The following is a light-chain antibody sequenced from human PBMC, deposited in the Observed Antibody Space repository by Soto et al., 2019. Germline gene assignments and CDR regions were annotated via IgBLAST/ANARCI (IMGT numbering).Light chain of an antibody. CDR3: QERKSYPIM. J-gene: IGKJ5*01. CDR1: QDSNTY. V-gene: IGKV1-9*01. Sequence: DIQLTQSPSFLSASVGDRVTITCRASQDSNTYLAWYQQKPGKAPKLLVFAASTLQNGVPSRVSGRGSGTEFTVTSASLQPEDFATYYCQERKSYPIMLGKGTRLEL. CDR2: AAS.